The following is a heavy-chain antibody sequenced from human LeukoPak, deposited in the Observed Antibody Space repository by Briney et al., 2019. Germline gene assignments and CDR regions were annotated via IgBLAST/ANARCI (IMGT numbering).Heavy chain of an antibody. D-gene: IGHD6-13*01. Sequence: PGGSLRLSCAASGFTFSRYYMHWVRQAPGKGLVWVSRINSDGRSTTYADSVRGRFTVSRDNAKNTLYLQMNSLKVEDTARYYCTRVFVGDEYSSSGYWGQGTLVTVSS. CDR1: GFTFSRYY. J-gene: IGHJ4*02. CDR3: TRVFVGDEYSSSGY. CDR2: INSDGRST. V-gene: IGHV3-74*01.